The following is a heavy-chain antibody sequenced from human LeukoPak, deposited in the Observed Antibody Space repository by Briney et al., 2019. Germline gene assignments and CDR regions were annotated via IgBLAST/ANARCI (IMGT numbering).Heavy chain of an antibody. CDR2: INHSGIT. CDR1: GGSISSSSYY. Sequence: KPSETLSLTCTVSGGSISSSSYYWTWIRQPPGKGLEWIGEINHSGITNYNPSLKSRVTISVDTSKNQFSLKLSSVTAADTAVYYCARGEDYYDQWYFDYWGQGTLVTVSS. V-gene: IGHV4-39*07. J-gene: IGHJ4*02. D-gene: IGHD3-22*01. CDR3: ARGEDYYDQWYFDY.